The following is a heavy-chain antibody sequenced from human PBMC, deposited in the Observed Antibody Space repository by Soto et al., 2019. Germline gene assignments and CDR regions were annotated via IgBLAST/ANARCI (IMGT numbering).Heavy chain of an antibody. V-gene: IGHV3-23*01. CDR1: GFTFSSYA. Sequence: GGSLRLSCAASGFTFSSYATSWVRQAPGKGLEWVSAISGSGGSTYCADSVKGRFTISRDNSKNTLYLQMNSLRAEDTAVYYCAKDSGIAVAGIFLAWGQGTLVTVSS. D-gene: IGHD6-19*01. CDR2: ISGSGGST. J-gene: IGHJ4*02. CDR3: AKDSGIAVAGIFLA.